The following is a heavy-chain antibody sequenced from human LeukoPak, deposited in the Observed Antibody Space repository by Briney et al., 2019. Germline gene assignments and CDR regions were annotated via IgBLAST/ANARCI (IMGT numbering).Heavy chain of an antibody. V-gene: IGHV3-30*04. CDR3: ARSLGVATIGAFDI. J-gene: IGHJ3*02. CDR2: ISSDGSNK. CDR1: GFTFSSNT. D-gene: IGHD5-12*01. Sequence: GRSLRLSCAASGFTFSSNTMHWVRQAPGKGLEWVAVISSDGSNKYYADSVKGRFTISRDNSKNTLYLHMNSLRAEGTAVYYCARSLGVATIGAFDIWGQGTMVTVSS.